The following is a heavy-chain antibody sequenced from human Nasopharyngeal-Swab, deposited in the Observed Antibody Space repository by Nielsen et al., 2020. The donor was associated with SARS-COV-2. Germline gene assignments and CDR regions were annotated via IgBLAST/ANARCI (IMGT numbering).Heavy chain of an antibody. V-gene: IGHV4-39*01. CDR2: IYYSGST. CDR1: GGSISSSSYY. Sequence: SETLSLTCTVSGGSISSSSYYWGWIRQPPGKGLEWIGSIYYSGSTYYNPSLKSRVTISVDTSKNQFSLKLSSVTAADTAVYYCASEEDIVVVPAATGAFDIWGQGPMVTVSS. CDR3: ASEEDIVVVPAATGAFDI. D-gene: IGHD2-2*01. J-gene: IGHJ3*02.